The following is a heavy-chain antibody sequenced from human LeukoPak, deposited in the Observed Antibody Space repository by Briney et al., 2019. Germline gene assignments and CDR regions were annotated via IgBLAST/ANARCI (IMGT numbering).Heavy chain of an antibody. J-gene: IGHJ6*03. Sequence: GASVKVSCKASGYTFTGYYMHWVRQAPGQGLEWMGWINPNSGGTNYAQKFQGRVTMTRDTSISTAYMELSRLRSDDTAVYYCARDGGLGHRSGDYYYYYMDVWGKGTTVTVSS. CDR3: ARDGGLGHRSGDYYYYYMDV. CDR2: INPNSGGT. V-gene: IGHV1-2*02. CDR1: GYTFTGYY. D-gene: IGHD2-15*01.